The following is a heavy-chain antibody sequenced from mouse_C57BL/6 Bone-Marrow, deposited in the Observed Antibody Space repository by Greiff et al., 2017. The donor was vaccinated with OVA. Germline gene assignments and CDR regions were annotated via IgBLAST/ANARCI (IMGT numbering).Heavy chain of an antibody. D-gene: IGHD1-1*01. V-gene: IGHV1-82*01. J-gene: IGHJ2*01. CDR3: ARGGDGSRVSPY. CDR2: IYPGDGDT. CDR1: GYAFSSSW. Sequence: QVQLQQSGPELVKPGASVKISCKASGYAFSSSWMNWVKQRPGKGLEWIGRIYPGDGDTNYNGKFKGKATLTADKSSSTAYMQLSSLTSEDSAVYFCARGGDGSRVSPYWGQGTTLTVSS.